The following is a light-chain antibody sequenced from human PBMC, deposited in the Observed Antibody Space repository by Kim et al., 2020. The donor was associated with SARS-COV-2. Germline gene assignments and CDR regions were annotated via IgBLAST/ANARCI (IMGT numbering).Light chain of an antibody. CDR2: DVS. V-gene: IGLV2-14*03. CDR1: SSDVVGDHY. CDR3: SSYTSSSPYL. J-gene: IGLJ1*01. Sequence: GQSITISCTGTSSDVVGDHYVSWYQQHPGKAPKLMIYDVSNRPSGVSNRFSGSQSGNTASLTISGLQAEDEADYYCSSYTSSSPYLFGTGTKVTVL.